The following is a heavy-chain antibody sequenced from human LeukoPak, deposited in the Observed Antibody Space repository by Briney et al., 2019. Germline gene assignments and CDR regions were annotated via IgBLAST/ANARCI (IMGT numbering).Heavy chain of an antibody. CDR2: IYSGGST. CDR3: AREGDYLRSDVGGAFDI. V-gene: IGHV3-66*01. CDR1: GFTVSSSY. Sequence: GGSLRLSCAASGFTVSSSYMSWVRQAPGKGLEWVSLIYSGGSTYYADSVKGRFTISRDNSKNTLYFQMNSLRAEDTAVYYCAREGDYLRSDVGGAFDIWGHGTLVTVSS. D-gene: IGHD4-17*01. J-gene: IGHJ3*02.